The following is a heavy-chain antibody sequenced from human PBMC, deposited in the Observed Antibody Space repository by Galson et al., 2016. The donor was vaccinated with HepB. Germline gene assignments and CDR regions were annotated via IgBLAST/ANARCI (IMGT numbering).Heavy chain of an antibody. CDR1: GYTFTSFN. Sequence: SVKVSCKASGYTFTSFNINWVRQATGQGLEWMGWMNPSSGDTGYAQKFQDRVTMTTNTSISTAYMGLSSLRSEDTAVYYCARAPIALVTEWFDPRGQGTLVTVSS. J-gene: IGHJ5*02. V-gene: IGHV1-8*01. D-gene: IGHD2-21*02. CDR3: ARAPIALVTEWFDP. CDR2: MNPSSGDT.